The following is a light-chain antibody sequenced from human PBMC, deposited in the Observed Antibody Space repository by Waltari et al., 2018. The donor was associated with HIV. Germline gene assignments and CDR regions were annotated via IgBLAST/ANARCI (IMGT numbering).Light chain of an antibody. Sequence: QSALTQPASVTGSPGQSLTISCPGTSRDGGSYNLLSWHQQHPGKAPKLQIYEGGKRPSGVSNRFSGSKSGNTASLTISGLQAEDEADYYCCSYAGSSTFHVVFGGGTKLTVL. J-gene: IGLJ2*01. CDR3: CSYAGSSTFHVV. V-gene: IGLV2-23*03. CDR2: EGG. CDR1: SRDGGSYNL.